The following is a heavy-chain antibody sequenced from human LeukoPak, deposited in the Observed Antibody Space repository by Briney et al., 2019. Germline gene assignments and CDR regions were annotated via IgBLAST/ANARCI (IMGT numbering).Heavy chain of an antibody. J-gene: IGHJ3*02. CDR2: ISGNGDST. CDR3: ARDQGGYNAFDI. CDR1: GFTFSSYA. D-gene: IGHD5-12*01. V-gene: IGHV3-23*01. Sequence: GGSLRLSCAASGFTFSSYALSWVRQAPGKGLEWVSTISGNGDSTYYADSVKGRFTISRDNAKNSLYLQMNSLRAEDTAVYYCARDQGGYNAFDIWGQGTMVTVSS.